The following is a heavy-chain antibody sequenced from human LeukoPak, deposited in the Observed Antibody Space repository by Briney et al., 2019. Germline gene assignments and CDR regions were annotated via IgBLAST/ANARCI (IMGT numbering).Heavy chain of an antibody. Sequence: GGSLRLSCAASGFTFSSYSMNWVRQAPGKGLEWVSSISSSSSYIYYADSVKGRFTISRDNSKNTLYLQMNSLRAEDTAVYYCARGPNGNYGSGSYSYYYYGMDVWGQGTTVTVSS. CDR1: GFTFSSYS. CDR3: ARGPNGNYGSGSYSYYYYGMDV. D-gene: IGHD3-10*01. CDR2: ISSSSSYI. V-gene: IGHV3-21*04. J-gene: IGHJ6*02.